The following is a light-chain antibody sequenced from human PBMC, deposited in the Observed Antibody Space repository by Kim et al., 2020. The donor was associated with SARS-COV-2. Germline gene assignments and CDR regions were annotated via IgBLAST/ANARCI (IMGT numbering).Light chain of an antibody. CDR2: EDD. CDR3: QSYNRSNVV. V-gene: IGLV6-57*03. Sequence: GKTVTISCTRSSGSIDYNYVQWYQQRPGGVPTTVIYEDDQRPSGVSDRFSGSIDNSSNSASLTISGLKTEDEADYYCQSYNRSNVVFGGGTQLTVL. J-gene: IGLJ2*01. CDR1: SGSIDYNY.